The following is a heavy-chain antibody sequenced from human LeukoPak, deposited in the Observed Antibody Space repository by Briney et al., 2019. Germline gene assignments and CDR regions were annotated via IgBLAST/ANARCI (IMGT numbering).Heavy chain of an antibody. Sequence: GGSLRLSCVASGFTISGAWMSWVRQGPGKGLEWIGHIRSRTDGGTTDYAAPVKGRFTISRDNSKNTLYLQMNSLKTEDTAVYYCTTGYSSSWYYWGQGTLVTVSS. CDR2: IRSRTDGGTT. J-gene: IGHJ4*02. CDR3: TTGYSSSWYY. V-gene: IGHV3-15*01. CDR1: GFTISGAW. D-gene: IGHD6-13*01.